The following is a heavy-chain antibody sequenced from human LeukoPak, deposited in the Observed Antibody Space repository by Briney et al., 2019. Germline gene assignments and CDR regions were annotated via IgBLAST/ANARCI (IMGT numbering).Heavy chain of an antibody. V-gene: IGHV3-64*01. D-gene: IGHD4-17*01. J-gene: IGHJ4*02. Sequence: GSLRLSCAASGFTFSSYAMHWVRQAPGKGLEYVSAISSNGGSTYYANSVKGRFTISRDNSKNTLYLQMGSLRAEDMAVYYCARGARYGGPRIDYWGQGTLVTVSS. CDR2: ISSNGGST. CDR1: GFTFSSYA. CDR3: ARGARYGGPRIDY.